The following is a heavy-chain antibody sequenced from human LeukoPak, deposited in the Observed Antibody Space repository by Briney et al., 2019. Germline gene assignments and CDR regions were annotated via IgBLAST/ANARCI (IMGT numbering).Heavy chain of an antibody. J-gene: IGHJ4*02. CDR1: GGSISSYY. V-gene: IGHV4-59*01. CDR2: IYYSGST. CDR3: ARAITSSSWKDY. D-gene: IGHD6-13*01. Sequence: SETLSLTCTVSGGSISSYYWSWIRQPPGKGLEWIGYIYYSGSTNYNPSLKSRVTISVDTSKNQFSLKLSSVTAADTAVYYCARAITSSSWKDYWGQGTLVTVSS.